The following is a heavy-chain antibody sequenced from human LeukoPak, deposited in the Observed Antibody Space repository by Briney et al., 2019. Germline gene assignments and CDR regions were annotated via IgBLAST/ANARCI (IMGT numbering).Heavy chain of an antibody. CDR3: AKGTGYYDSSGSPY. CDR1: GFTFSSYG. D-gene: IGHD3-22*01. J-gene: IGHJ4*02. CDR2: IRYDGSNK. V-gene: IGHV3-30*02. Sequence: GGSLRLSCAASGFTFSSYGMHRVRQAPGKGLEWVAFIRYDGSNKYYADSVKGRFTISRDNSKNTLYLQMNSLRAEDTAVYYCAKGTGYYDSSGSPYWGQGTLVTISS.